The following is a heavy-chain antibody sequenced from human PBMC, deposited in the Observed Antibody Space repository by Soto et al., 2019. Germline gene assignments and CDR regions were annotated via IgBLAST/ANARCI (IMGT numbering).Heavy chain of an antibody. CDR1: GGSITSGDYC. J-gene: IGHJ4*02. CDR2: IYYSGST. Sequence: PSETLSLTCTVSGGSITSGDYCWSWIRQPPGKGLEWIGYIYYSGSTNYTPSLKSRVTISVDTSKNQFSLKLSSVTAADTAVYYCARLRGYSYDLDYWGQGTLVTVSS. D-gene: IGHD5-18*01. CDR3: ARLRGYSYDLDY. V-gene: IGHV4-61*08.